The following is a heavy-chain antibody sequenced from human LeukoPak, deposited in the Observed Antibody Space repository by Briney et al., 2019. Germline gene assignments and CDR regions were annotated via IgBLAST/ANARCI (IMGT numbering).Heavy chain of an antibody. J-gene: IGHJ6*02. CDR1: GFTFSSYG. D-gene: IGHD3-3*01. V-gene: IGHV3-30*03. CDR3: ARGTFGVVVSPAYYFYGMDV. CDR2: ISYDGNNK. Sequence: GRSLRLSCAASGFTFSSYGMHWVRQAPGKGLEWVAVISYDGNNKYYADSVKGRFTISRDNSKNTLYLQMNSLRTEDTAVYYCARGTFGVVVSPAYYFYGMDVWGQGTTVTVSS.